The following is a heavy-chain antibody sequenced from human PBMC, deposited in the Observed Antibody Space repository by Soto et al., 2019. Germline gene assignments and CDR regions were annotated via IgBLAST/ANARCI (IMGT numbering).Heavy chain of an antibody. CDR2: INSDGSRA. D-gene: IGHD3-10*01. CDR1: GFTFSRYW. J-gene: IGHJ4*02. Sequence: GGSLRLSCAASGFTFSRYWMHWVRQAPGKGLVWVSRINSDGSRATYADSVKGRLTISRDNAKNTLYLQMNSLRAEDTAVYCCARGPSDSEKQNDYWGQGTLVTVSS. CDR3: ARGPSDSEKQNDY. V-gene: IGHV3-74*01.